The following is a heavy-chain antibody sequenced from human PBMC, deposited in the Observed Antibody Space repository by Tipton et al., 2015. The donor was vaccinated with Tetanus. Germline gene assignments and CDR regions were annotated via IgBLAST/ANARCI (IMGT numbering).Heavy chain of an antibody. Sequence: TLSLTCTVSGGSINNGAYTWSWIRQSPGKGLEWIGYIFHTVGTYYNPSLKSRVTISVDGPKNQFSRKLKPVTAAVTAVYYCARSLGPGGFLWFGSWGQGTLVTASS. CDR1: GGSINNGAYT. CDR2: IFHTVGT. D-gene: IGHD3-10*01. CDR3: ARSLGPGGFLWFGS. J-gene: IGHJ5*01. V-gene: IGHV4-30-2*06.